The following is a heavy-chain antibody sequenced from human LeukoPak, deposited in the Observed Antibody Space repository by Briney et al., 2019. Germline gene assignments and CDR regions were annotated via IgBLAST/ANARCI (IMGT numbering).Heavy chain of an antibody. D-gene: IGHD6-19*01. V-gene: IGHV3-21*01. CDR3: ARDLNFYSSGWYDY. CDR1: GFTVSSNY. J-gene: IGHJ4*02. CDR2: ISSSSSYI. Sequence: KPGGSLRLSCAASGFTVSSNYMSWVRQAPGKGLEWVSSISSSSSYIYYADSVKGRFTISRDNAKNSLYLQMNSLRAEDTAVYYCARDLNFYSSGWYDYWGQGTLVTVSS.